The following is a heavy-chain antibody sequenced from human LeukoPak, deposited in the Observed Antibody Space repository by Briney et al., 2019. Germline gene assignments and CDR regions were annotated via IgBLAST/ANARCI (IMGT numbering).Heavy chain of an antibody. CDR1: GGSISSGGYY. Sequence: SETLSLTCTVSGGSISSGGYYWSWIRQHPGKGLEWIGYIYYSGSTYYNPSLKSRVTISVDTSKNQFSLKLSSVTAADTAVYYCARGRRLFPFDHWGQGTLVTVSS. V-gene: IGHV4-30-4*08. CDR3: ARGRRLFPFDH. J-gene: IGHJ4*02. CDR2: IYYSGST. D-gene: IGHD3-22*01.